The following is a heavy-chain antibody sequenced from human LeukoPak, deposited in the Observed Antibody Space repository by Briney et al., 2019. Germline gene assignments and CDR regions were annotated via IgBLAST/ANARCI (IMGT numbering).Heavy chain of an antibody. Sequence: GASVKVSCKASGYTFTDYYMHWVRQAPGQGLEWMGWINPDTGVTNCAQKFQGRITMTRDTSITTAYMELSRLTSDDSAVYYCARDGALDYWGQGTLVTVSS. V-gene: IGHV1-2*02. CDR3: ARDGALDY. D-gene: IGHD3-16*01. J-gene: IGHJ4*02. CDR2: INPDTGVT. CDR1: GYTFTDYY.